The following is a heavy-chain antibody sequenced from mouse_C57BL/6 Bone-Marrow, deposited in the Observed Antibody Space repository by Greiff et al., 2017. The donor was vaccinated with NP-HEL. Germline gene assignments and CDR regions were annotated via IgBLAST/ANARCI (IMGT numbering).Heavy chain of an antibody. V-gene: IGHV1-82*01. CDR1: GYAFSSSW. Sequence: VHLVESGPELVKPGASVKISCKASGYAFSSSWMNWVKQRPGKGLEWIGRIYPGDGDTNYNGKFKGKATLTADKSSSTAYMQLSSLTSEDSAVYFCARPLGYYGSSWDYFDYWGQGTTLTVSS. D-gene: IGHD1-1*01. CDR3: ARPLGYYGSSWDYFDY. J-gene: IGHJ2*01. CDR2: IYPGDGDT.